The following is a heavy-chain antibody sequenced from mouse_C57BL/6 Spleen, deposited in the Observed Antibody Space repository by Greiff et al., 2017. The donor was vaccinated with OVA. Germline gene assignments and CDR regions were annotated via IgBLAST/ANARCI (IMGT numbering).Heavy chain of an antibody. CDR3: AREGPSSPGNFDV. J-gene: IGHJ1*03. D-gene: IGHD1-1*01. CDR2: SRNKANDYTT. CDR1: GFTFSDFY. Sequence: EVQVVASGGGLVQSGRSLRLSCATSGFTFSDFYMEWVRQAPGKGLEWIAASRNKANDYTTEYSASVKGRFIVSRDTSQSILYLQMNALRAEDTAIYYCAREGPSSPGNFDVWGTGTTVTVSS. V-gene: IGHV7-1*01.